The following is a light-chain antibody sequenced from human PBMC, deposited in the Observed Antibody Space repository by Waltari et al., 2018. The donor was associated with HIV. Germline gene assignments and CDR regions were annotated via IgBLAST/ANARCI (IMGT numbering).Light chain of an antibody. CDR2: AAS. J-gene: IGKJ1*01. Sequence: DIQMTQSPSSLSASVGDRVTITCRASQSVSSYLNWYQQKPGKAPKLLIYAASSLQGGVPSRFSGSGSGTDFTLTINSLQFEDFATYYCQQSYLTPRTFGQGTKVEIK. CDR1: QSVSSY. CDR3: QQSYLTPRT. V-gene: IGKV1-39*01.